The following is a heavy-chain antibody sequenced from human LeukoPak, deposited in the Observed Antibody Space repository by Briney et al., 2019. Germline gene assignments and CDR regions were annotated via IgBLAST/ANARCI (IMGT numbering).Heavy chain of an antibody. CDR2: ISNHNGNT. CDR1: GYTFIHYY. Sequence: ASVKDSCKASGYTFIHYYISSVRQAPGQGLEWMGWISNHNGNTNYAQSVQGRVTLTTDTSTSTAYLELRRLRSDDTAVYYCARWISAYYSDHWGEGTLVTVSS. J-gene: IGHJ4*02. CDR3: ARWISAYYSDH. V-gene: IGHV1-18*01. D-gene: IGHD1-26*01.